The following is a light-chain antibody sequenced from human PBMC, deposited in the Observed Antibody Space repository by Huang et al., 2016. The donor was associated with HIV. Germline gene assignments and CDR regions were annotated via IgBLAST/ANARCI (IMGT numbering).Light chain of an antibody. V-gene: IGKV3-15*01. Sequence: EIVMTQSPATLSVSPGERATLSCRAGQSVSSNLAWYQQKPGQAPRLLLYGATTRATGIPARFSGTGSGTEFTLTISSLQSEDFAVYYCQQYNNWPRTFGQGTKVDIK. CDR3: QQYNNWPRT. J-gene: IGKJ1*01. CDR2: GAT. CDR1: QSVSSN.